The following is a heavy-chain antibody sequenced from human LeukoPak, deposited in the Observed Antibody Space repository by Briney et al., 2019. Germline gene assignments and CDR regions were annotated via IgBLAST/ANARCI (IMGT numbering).Heavy chain of an antibody. Sequence: QPGGSLRLSCAASGFTFSSYAMSWVRQAPGKGLEWVSAISGSGGSTYYADSVKVRFTISRDNSKNTLYLQMNSLRAEDTAVYYCAKDRQSYDILTGYYRPDAFDIWGQGTMVTVSS. CDR1: GFTFSSYA. V-gene: IGHV3-23*01. CDR2: ISGSGGST. D-gene: IGHD3-9*01. CDR3: AKDRQSYDILTGYYRPDAFDI. J-gene: IGHJ3*02.